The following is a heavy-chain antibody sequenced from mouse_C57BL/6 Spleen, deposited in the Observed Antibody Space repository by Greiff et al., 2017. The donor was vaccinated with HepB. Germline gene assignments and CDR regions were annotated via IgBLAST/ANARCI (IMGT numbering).Heavy chain of an antibody. Sequence: QVQLKQPGTELVKPGASVKLSCKASGYTFTSYWMHWVKQRPGQGLEWIGNINPSNGGTNYNEKFKSKATLTVDKSSSTAYMQLSSLTSEDSAVYYCARDGYFNWVFDYWGQGTTLTVSS. CDR3: ARDGYFNWVFDY. CDR2: INPSNGGT. J-gene: IGHJ2*01. D-gene: IGHD2-3*01. V-gene: IGHV1-53*01. CDR1: GYTFTSYW.